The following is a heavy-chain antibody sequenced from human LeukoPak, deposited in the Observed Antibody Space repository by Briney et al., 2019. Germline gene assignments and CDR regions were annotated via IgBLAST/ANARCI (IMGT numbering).Heavy chain of an antibody. D-gene: IGHD2-15*01. Sequence: GGPLRLPCAAAGYTLSTLHIIWVRQAPGKGLEWVSTVSTSGGSTYYADSVKGRFTISRDNSKNTQYLQMNSLRAEDTAIYYCLGYCCDGSCDSGGYWGQGTLVTVSS. CDR3: LGYCCDGSCDSGGY. V-gene: IGHV3-23*01. J-gene: IGHJ4*02. CDR2: VSTSGGST. CDR1: GYTLSTLH.